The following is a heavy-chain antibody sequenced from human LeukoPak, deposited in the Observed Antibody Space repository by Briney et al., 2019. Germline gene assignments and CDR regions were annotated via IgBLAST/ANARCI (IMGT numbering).Heavy chain of an antibody. D-gene: IGHD3-10*01. CDR2: ISSSGSTI. Sequence: GESLRLSCAASGFTFSSYEMNWVRQAPGKGLAWVSYISSSGSTIYYADSVKGRFTISRDNAKNSLYLQMNSLRAEDTAVYYCARLAYGSGPYGMDVWGKGTTVTVSS. CDR3: ARLAYGSGPYGMDV. J-gene: IGHJ6*04. CDR1: GFTFSSYE. V-gene: IGHV3-48*03.